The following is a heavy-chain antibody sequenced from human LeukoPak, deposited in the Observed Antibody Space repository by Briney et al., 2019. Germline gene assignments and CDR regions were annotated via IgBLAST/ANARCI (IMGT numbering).Heavy chain of an antibody. CDR3: ARVRYDILTGYYIFDY. Sequence: SETLSLTCTVSGGSIRSYYWSWIRQPAGKGLEWIGRIYTSGSTNYNPSLKSRVTISVDTSKNQFSLKLSSVTAADTAVYYCARVRYDILTGYYIFDYWGQGTLVTVSS. V-gene: IGHV4-4*07. CDR1: GGSIRSYY. D-gene: IGHD3-9*01. CDR2: IYTSGST. J-gene: IGHJ4*02.